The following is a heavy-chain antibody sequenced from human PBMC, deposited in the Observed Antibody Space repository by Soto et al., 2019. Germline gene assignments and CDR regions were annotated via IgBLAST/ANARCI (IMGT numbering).Heavy chain of an antibody. V-gene: IGHV3-33*01. CDR1: GFTFTNHA. CDR2: IWADERNI. Sequence: QVQLVESGGGVVQPGRSLRLSCTVSGFTFTNHAIHWVRQAPGKGLEWVAQIWADERNIYSADKVKGRFTFSRDNSKNTVYLQMNSLRDDDTAVYYCARDGQQWALFTMDVWGQGTTVTVSS. CDR3: ARDGQQWALFTMDV. J-gene: IGHJ6*02. D-gene: IGHD6-19*01.